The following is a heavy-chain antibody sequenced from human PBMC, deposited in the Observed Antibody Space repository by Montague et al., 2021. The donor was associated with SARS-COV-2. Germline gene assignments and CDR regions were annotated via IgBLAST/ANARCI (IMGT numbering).Heavy chain of an antibody. V-gene: IGHV4-4*07. CDR3: ASIPTRLNTVRGGSDN. CDR2: LYITGST. CDR1: GGSISSYY. Sequence: SETLSLTCTVSGGSISSYYWSWIRQSPGKGLEWIGRLYITGSTNYNSALERRVTMSVDTSRNQFYLKLTSVTAADTAVYYCASIPTRLNTVRGGSDNWGQGVLVTVSS. D-gene: IGHD3-10*01. J-gene: IGHJ4*02.